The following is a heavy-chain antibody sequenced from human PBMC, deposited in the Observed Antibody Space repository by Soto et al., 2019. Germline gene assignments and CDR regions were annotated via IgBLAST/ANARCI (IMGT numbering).Heavy chain of an antibody. J-gene: IGHJ4*02. D-gene: IGHD5-18*01. CDR1: GDTFSTYT. V-gene: IGHV1-69*13. Sequence: GASVKVSCTASGDTFSTYTITWMRQAPGQGLEWMGGIIPRSATSKYAQKFQGRVTITADESTSTAYMELSSLRSEDTAVYYCARVRGIQLWSTPAHWGQGTLVTVSS. CDR2: IIPRSATS. CDR3: ARVRGIQLWSTPAH.